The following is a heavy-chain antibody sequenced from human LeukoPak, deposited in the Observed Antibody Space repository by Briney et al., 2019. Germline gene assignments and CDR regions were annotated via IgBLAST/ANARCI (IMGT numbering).Heavy chain of an antibody. J-gene: IGHJ5*02. V-gene: IGHV1-2*02. CDR1: GYTFTGYY. D-gene: IGHD1-1*01. CDR2: IDSNIGGT. Sequence: SVKVSCKASGYTFTGYYMHWVRQAPGQGLEWMGWIDSNIGGTNYAEKFQGRVTMTRDTSISTAFMELSRLTSDDTAVYYCARDATGTTIRWFDPWGQGTLVTVSS. CDR3: ARDATGTTIRWFDP.